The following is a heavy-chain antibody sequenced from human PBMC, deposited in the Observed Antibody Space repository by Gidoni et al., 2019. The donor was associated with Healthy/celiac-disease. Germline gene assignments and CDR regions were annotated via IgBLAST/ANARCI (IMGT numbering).Heavy chain of an antibody. CDR1: GGPISSYY. Sequence: QVQLQESGPGLVKPSETLSLTCTASGGPISSYYWSWIRQPPGKGLEWIGYIYYSVSTKYNPSLKSRVTISVDTSKNQFSLKLSSVTAADTAVYYCAREAASGVDYWGQGTLVTVSS. D-gene: IGHD5-18*01. J-gene: IGHJ4*02. CDR2: IYYSVST. V-gene: IGHV4-59*01. CDR3: AREAASGVDY.